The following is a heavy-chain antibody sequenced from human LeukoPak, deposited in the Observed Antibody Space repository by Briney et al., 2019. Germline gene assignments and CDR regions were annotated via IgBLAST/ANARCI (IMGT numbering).Heavy chain of an antibody. Sequence: ASVKVSCTASGYTFTGYYIHWVRQAPGQGLEWMGWINPNSGVTNYAQKFQGRVTMTRDTSISTAYMELSRLTSDDTAVYYCARMGDIAAADYWGQGTLVTVSS. CDR2: INPNSGVT. D-gene: IGHD6-13*01. CDR3: ARMGDIAAADY. CDR1: GYTFTGYY. J-gene: IGHJ4*02. V-gene: IGHV1-2*02.